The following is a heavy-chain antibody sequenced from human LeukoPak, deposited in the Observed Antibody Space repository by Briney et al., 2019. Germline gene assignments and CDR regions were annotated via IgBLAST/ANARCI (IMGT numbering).Heavy chain of an antibody. V-gene: IGHV1-69*06. CDR3: ARDPGREYCSGGSCYGDWGDGFDY. J-gene: IGHJ4*02. D-gene: IGHD2-15*01. Sequence: SVKVSCKASGYTFTSYGISWVRQAPGQGLEWMGGIIPIFGTANYAQKFQGGVTITADKSTSTAYMELSSLRSEDTAVYYCARDPGREYCSGGSCYGDWGDGFDYWGQGTLVTVSS. CDR2: IIPIFGTA. CDR1: GYTFTSYG.